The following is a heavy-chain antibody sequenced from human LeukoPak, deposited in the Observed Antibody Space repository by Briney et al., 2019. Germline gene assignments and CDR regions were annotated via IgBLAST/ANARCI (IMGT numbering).Heavy chain of an antibody. CDR1: GFTFSSCA. CDR2: ISDSGGNT. V-gene: IGHV3-23*01. Sequence: PGGSLRLSXAASGFTFSSCAMTWVRQVPGKGLEWLSTISDSGGNTYYADSVKGRVTISRDNSKNTLYLQMNSLRAEDTAVYYCAKGSLHPGIFDYWGQGTLVTVSS. J-gene: IGHJ4*02. CDR3: AKGSLHPGIFDY.